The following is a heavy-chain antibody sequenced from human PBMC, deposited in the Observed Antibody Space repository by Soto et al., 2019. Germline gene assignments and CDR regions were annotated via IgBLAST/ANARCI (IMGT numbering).Heavy chain of an antibody. CDR1: GFTFDDYA. J-gene: IGHJ4*02. D-gene: IGHD3-22*01. CDR2: ISWNSGSI. CDR3: AKDASWFYDSSGYYLDY. V-gene: IGHV3-9*01. Sequence: GGSLRLSCAASGFTFDDYAMHWVRQAPGKGLEWVSGISWNSGSIGYADSVKGRFTISRDNAKNSLYLQINSLRAEDTALYYCAKDASWFYDSSGYYLDYWGQGTLVTVSS.